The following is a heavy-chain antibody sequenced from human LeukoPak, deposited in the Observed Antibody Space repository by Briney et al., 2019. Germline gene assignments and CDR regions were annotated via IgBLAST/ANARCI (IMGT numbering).Heavy chain of an antibody. CDR1: GFTFSSYA. CDR2: ISGSGGST. D-gene: IGHD1-20*01. V-gene: IGHV3-23*01. Sequence: GGSLRLSCAASGFTFSSYAMSWVRQAPGKGLEWVSAISGSGGSTYYADSVKGRFTISRDNSKNTLYLQMISLRAEDTAVYYCAKAARLYNWNDGGIWFDYWGQGTLVTVSS. CDR3: AKAARLYNWNDGGIWFDY. J-gene: IGHJ4*02.